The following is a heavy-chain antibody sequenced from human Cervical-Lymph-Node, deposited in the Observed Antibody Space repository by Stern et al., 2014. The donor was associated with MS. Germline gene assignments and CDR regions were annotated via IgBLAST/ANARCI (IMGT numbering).Heavy chain of an antibody. J-gene: IGHJ4*02. CDR1: GYSFTIYY. CDR3: ARHVQGFDY. V-gene: IGHV5-51*01. CDR2: IYPYDCDT. Sequence: EVQLVQSGAEVKKPGESLKISCKLSGYSFTIYYIAWVRQMPGKSLEWMGVIYPYDCDTTYSPSFQGQVTISADKSITTAYLQWSSLRASDTAMYYCARHVQGFDYWGQGTLVTVSS.